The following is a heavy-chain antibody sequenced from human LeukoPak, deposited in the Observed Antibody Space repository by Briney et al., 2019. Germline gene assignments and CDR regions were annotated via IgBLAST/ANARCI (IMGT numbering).Heavy chain of an antibody. CDR3: ARNDILTGYCFDY. CDR1: GYSISSGYY. D-gene: IGHD3-9*01. CDR2: IYHSGST. Sequence: SETLSLTCTVSGYSISSGYYWGWIRQPPGKGLEGIGSIYHSGSTYYNPSLKSRVTISVDTSKNQFSLKLSSVTAADTAVYYCARNDILTGYCFDYWGQGTLVTVSS. V-gene: IGHV4-38-2*02. J-gene: IGHJ4*02.